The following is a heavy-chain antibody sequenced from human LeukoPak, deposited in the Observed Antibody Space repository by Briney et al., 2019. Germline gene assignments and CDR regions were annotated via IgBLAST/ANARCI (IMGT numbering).Heavy chain of an antibody. CDR1: GFTFSSYS. D-gene: IGHD3-22*01. V-gene: IGHV3-48*04. Sequence: GGSLRLSCAASGFTFSSYSMNWVRQAPGKGLEWVSYISTPHNLIKYADSVKGRFTISMDSGKNSVHLQLNSLRAEDTAVYYCAREQWFRWEYWGQGVLVTVSS. J-gene: IGHJ4*02. CDR3: AREQWFRWEY. CDR2: ISTPHNLI.